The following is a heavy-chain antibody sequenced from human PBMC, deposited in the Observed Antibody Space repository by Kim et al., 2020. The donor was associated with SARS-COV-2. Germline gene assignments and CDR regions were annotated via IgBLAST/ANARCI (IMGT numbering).Heavy chain of an antibody. D-gene: IGHD3-3*01. CDR3: ARGSRITIFGVVGGVRKFMDL. V-gene: IGHV1-8*01. Sequence: ASVKVSCKASGYTFTSYDINWVRQAPGQGLEWMGWMNPNRGNTGYAQKFQGRVTMTRNTSISTAYMELSSLGSDDTAVYYCARGSRITIFGVVGGVRKFMDLWGEETTVSVP. J-gene: IGHJ6*03. CDR1: GYTFTSYD. CDR2: MNPNRGNT.